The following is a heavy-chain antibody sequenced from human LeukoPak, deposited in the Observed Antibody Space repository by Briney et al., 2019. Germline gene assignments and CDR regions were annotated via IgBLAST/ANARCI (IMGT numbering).Heavy chain of an antibody. CDR1: GFTFSNAW. V-gene: IGHV3-15*01. CDR2: IKSKTDGGTT. D-gene: IGHD4-17*01. Sequence: GGSLRLSCAAAGFTFSNAWMSWVRQAPGKGREWVGSIKSKTDGGTTDYAAPVKGRFTISRDDSKNTLYLQMNSLKTEDTAVYYCTTGGDYGSDFDYWGQGTLVTVSS. CDR3: TTGGDYGSDFDY. J-gene: IGHJ4*02.